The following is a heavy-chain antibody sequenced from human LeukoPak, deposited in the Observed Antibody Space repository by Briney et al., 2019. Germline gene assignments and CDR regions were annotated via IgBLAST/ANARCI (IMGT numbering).Heavy chain of an antibody. J-gene: IGHJ5*02. CDR3: ARPLGGSRSWFDP. Sequence: PSETLSLTCTVSGGSISSSSYYWGWIRQPPGKGLEWIGSICYSGSTYYNPSLKSRVTISVDTSKNQFSLKLSSVTAADTAVYYCARPLGGSRSWFDPWGQGTLVTVSS. CDR1: GGSISSSSYY. V-gene: IGHV4-39*01. CDR2: ICYSGST.